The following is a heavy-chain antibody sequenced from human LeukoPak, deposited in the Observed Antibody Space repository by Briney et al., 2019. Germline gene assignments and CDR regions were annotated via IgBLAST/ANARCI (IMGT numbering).Heavy chain of an antibody. CDR2: ISYDGSNK. V-gene: IGHV3-30*19. CDR3: ARDPGRFGSSPRY. CDR1: GFTFSSYG. Sequence: GRSLRLSCAASGFTFSSYGMHWVRQAPGKGLEWVAVISYDGSNKYYADSVKGRFIISRDNSKNTLFLQMNSLRAEDTAVYYCARDPGRFGSSPRYWGQGTLVTVSS. J-gene: IGHJ4*02. D-gene: IGHD6-13*01.